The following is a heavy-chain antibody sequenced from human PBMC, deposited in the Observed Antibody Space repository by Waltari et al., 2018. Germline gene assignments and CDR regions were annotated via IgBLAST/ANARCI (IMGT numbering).Heavy chain of an antibody. CDR1: GFTFDDYA. CDR2: ISWNSGSI. J-gene: IGHJ4*02. V-gene: IGHV3-9*01. Sequence: EVQLVESGGGLVQPGRSLRLSCAASGFTFDDYAMHWVRQAPGKGLEWVSVISWNSGSIGYADSVKGRFTISRDNAKNSLYLQMNSLRAEDTALYYCFLITGYWGQGTLVTVSS. CDR3: FLITGY. D-gene: IGHD1-1*01.